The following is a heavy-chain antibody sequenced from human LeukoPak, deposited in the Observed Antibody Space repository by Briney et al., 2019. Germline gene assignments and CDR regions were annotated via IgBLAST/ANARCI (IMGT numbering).Heavy chain of an antibody. J-gene: IGHJ4*02. CDR1: GGSFSGYY. Sequence: PSETLSLTCAVYGGSFSGYYWSWIRQPPGKGLEWIGEINHGGSTNYNPSLKSRVTISVDTSKNRFSLKLSSVTAADTAVYYCARGSLYDSSGYNLMYWGQGTLVTVSS. V-gene: IGHV4-34*01. D-gene: IGHD3-22*01. CDR2: INHGGST. CDR3: ARGSLYDSSGYNLMY.